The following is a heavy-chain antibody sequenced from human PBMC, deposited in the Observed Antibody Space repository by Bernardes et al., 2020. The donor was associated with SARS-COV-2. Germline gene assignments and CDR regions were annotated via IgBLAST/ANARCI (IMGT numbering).Heavy chain of an antibody. CDR1: GGSISSYY. Sequence: LSLTCTVSGGSISSYYWNWIRQPPGKGLEWIGYIYYSGSTNYNPSLKSRVTISVDTSKNQFSLKLSSVTAADTAVYFCARRINMGTPSPDQNNWFDPWGQGTLVTVSS. CDR2: IYYSGST. D-gene: IGHD3-3*02. V-gene: IGHV4-59*08. J-gene: IGHJ5*02. CDR3: ARRINMGTPSPDQNNWFDP.